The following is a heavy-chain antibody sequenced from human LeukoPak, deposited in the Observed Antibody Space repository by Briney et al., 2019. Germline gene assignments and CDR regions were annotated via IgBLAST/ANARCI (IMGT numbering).Heavy chain of an antibody. J-gene: IGHJ4*02. CDR1: GESFSGYY. Sequence: SETLSLTCGVYGESFSGYYWSWIRQSPGKGLEWIGEINRSGSTNYNPSLRSRVAMSVDTSKKQFSLKMTSVTAADTAVYYCARGPQGGSDWYSHYDYWGRGTLVTVSS. V-gene: IGHV4-34*01. D-gene: IGHD2-21*02. CDR2: INRSGST. CDR3: ARGPQGGSDWYSHYDY.